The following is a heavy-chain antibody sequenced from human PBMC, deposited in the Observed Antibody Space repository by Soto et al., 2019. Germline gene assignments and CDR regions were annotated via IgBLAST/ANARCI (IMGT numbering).Heavy chain of an antibody. D-gene: IGHD3-16*01. V-gene: IGHV3-48*01. CDR2: ISSSSSTI. Sequence: GGSLRLSCAASGFIFSDYWMAWVRQAPGKGLEWVSYISSSSSTIYYADSVKGRFTISRDNAKNSLYLQMNSLRAEDTAVYYCSGQLDYIWGAPPGDLDGWGQGTLVTVSS. J-gene: IGHJ4*02. CDR3: SGQLDYIWGAPPGDLDG. CDR1: GFIFSDYW.